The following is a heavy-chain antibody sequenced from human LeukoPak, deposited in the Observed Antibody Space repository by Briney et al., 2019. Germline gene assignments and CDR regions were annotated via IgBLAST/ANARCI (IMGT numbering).Heavy chain of an antibody. CDR1: GHTFTGCY. V-gene: IGHV1-2*06. Sequence: GASVKVSCKASGHTFTGCYMHWVRQAPGQGLEWMGRINPNSGGTNYAQKFQGRVTMTRDTSISTAYMELSRLTSDDTAVYYCARGYSSDNWFDPWGQGTLVTVSS. CDR3: ARGYSSDNWFDP. D-gene: IGHD6-19*01. J-gene: IGHJ5*02. CDR2: INPNSGGT.